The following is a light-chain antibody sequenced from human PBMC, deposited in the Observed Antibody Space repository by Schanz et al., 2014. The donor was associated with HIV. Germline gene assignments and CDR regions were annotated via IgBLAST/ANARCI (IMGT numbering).Light chain of an antibody. J-gene: IGLJ1*01. CDR2: DVS. CDR3: ASYTNSATFV. CDR1: SSDVGGYNY. V-gene: IGLV2-11*01. Sequence: QSALTQPRSVSGSPGQSVTISCTGTSSDVGGYNYVSWYQQHPGKAPKLMIYDVSKRPSGVPDRFSGSKSDNTASLTISGLQAEDEADYYCASYTNSATFVFGTGTKLTVL.